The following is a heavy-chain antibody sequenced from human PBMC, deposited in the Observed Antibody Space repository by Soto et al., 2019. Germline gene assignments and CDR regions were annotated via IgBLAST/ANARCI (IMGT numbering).Heavy chain of an antibody. V-gene: IGHV1-46*01. CDR3: ARKRTPTYYYGMDV. CDR2: INPSVGNT. J-gene: IGHJ6*02. CDR1: GYTFTDYY. Sequence: GASVKVSCKASGYTFTDYYMHWMRQAPGQGLEWMGIINPSVGNTNYARKIQGRVTITADKSTSTVYMELSSLRSEDTAVYYCARKRTPTYYYGMDVWGQGTTVIVSS.